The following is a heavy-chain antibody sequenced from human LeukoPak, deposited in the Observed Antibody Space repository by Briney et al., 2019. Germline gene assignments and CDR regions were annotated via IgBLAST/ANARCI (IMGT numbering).Heavy chain of an antibody. CDR3: ARDRKRYSSGWYGAFDI. J-gene: IGHJ3*02. Sequence: GASVKVPCKASGGTFSIYAISWVRQAPGQGLEWMGGIIPIFGTANYAQKFQGRVTITADESTSTAYMELSSLRSEDTAVYYCARDRKRYSSGWYGAFDIWGQGTMVTVSS. D-gene: IGHD6-19*01. CDR2: IIPIFGTA. V-gene: IGHV1-69*13. CDR1: GGTFSIYA.